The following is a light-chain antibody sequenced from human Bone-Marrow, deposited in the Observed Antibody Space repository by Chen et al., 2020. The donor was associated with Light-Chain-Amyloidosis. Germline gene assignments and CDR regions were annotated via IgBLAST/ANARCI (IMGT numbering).Light chain of an antibody. V-gene: IGKV3-20*01. CDR3: QQYAASPYT. CDR1: QSVSYSY. Sequence: EIVLTQSPGTLSLSPGERATLSCRASQSVSYSYLAWYQQKPGQAPRLLIYGVSSRATGIPDRFSASGTGSGTDFTLTISRLEPEDFAGYYCQQYAASPYTFGQGTKLEIK. CDR2: GVS. J-gene: IGKJ2*01.